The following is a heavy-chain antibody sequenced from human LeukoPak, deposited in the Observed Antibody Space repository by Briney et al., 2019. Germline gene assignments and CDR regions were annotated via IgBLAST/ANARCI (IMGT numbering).Heavy chain of an antibody. CDR3: ARDETYTSDWQSNHYYYYMDV. D-gene: IGHD6-19*01. J-gene: IGHJ6*03. CDR2: IYHSGST. CDR1: GGSIRSSTYY. V-gene: IGHV4-39*02. Sequence: SETLSLTCTVSGGSIRSSTYYWGWIRQPPGKELEWIGSIYHSGSTYYNESLKSRVTISVDTSKNHFSLKLSSVTAADTAVYYCARDETYTSDWQSNHYYYYMDVWGKGTTVTVSS.